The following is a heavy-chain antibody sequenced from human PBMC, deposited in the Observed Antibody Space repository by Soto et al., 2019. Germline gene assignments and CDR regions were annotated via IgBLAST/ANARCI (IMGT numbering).Heavy chain of an antibody. CDR2: SYSRGST. CDR3: ARGGGSVVDY. J-gene: IGHJ4*02. CDR1: DASISSYY. D-gene: IGHD6-19*01. Sequence: PSETLSLTCFVSDASISSYYWSWIRQPAGNGLEWIGRSYSRGSTDYNPSLKSRVTMSLDTSKNQFSLKLSSVTAADTAVYYCARGGGSVVDYWGQGTLVTVSS. V-gene: IGHV4-4*07.